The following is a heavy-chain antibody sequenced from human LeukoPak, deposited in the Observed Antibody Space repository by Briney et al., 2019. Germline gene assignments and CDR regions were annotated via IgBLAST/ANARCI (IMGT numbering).Heavy chain of an antibody. Sequence: SGGSLRLSCAASGFTFSSYWMHWVRQAPGKGLVWVSRINSDGNSITYADSVKGRFTISRDNAKNTLYLQMNSLRAEDTAVYYCAREVLRGASCQDYWGQGTLVTVSS. CDR1: GFTFSSYW. CDR3: AREVLRGASCQDY. CDR2: INSDGNSI. V-gene: IGHV3-74*03. J-gene: IGHJ4*02. D-gene: IGHD2-15*01.